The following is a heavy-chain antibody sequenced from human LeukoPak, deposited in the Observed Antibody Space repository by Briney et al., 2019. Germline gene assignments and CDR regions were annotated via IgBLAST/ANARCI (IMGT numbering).Heavy chain of an antibody. CDR2: IKQDGSEK. Sequence: GGSLRLSCAASGFTFSSYWLSWVRQAPGKGREWVANIKQDGSEKYYVESVKGRFTISRDNAKNSLYLQMNSLRAEDTAVYYCARARAVVNYFDYWGQGTLVTVSS. J-gene: IGHJ4*02. CDR3: ARARAVVNYFDY. CDR1: GFTFSSYW. V-gene: IGHV3-7*01. D-gene: IGHD4-23*01.